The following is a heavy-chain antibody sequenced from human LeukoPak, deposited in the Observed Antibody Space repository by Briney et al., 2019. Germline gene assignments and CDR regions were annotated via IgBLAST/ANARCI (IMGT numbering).Heavy chain of an antibody. D-gene: IGHD3-22*01. CDR1: GGSISSYY. CDR3: ALYGDYYDSSGYYPS. J-gene: IGHJ5*02. Sequence: PSETLSLTCTVPGGSISSYYWSWIRQPPGKGLEWIGYIYYSGSTNYNPSLKSRVTISVDTSKNQFSLKLSSVTAADTAVYYCALYGDYYDSSGYYPSWGQGTLVTVSS. V-gene: IGHV4-59*01. CDR2: IYYSGST.